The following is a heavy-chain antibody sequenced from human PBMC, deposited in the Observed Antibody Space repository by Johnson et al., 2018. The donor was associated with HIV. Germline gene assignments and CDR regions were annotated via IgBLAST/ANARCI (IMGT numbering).Heavy chain of an antibody. CDR3: AKGMWGHDAFDI. D-gene: IGHD1-26*01. Sequence: QVQLVESGGGLVKAGGSLRLSCAASGFIFNDYYMSWIRQAPGKGLELLSYISTSGGTLYYVGSVKGRFTISRDNAKNSLYLQMNSLRAEDTAVYYCAKGMWGHDAFDIWGQGTMVTVSS. CDR2: ISTSGGTL. V-gene: IGHV3-11*04. CDR1: GFIFNDYY. J-gene: IGHJ3*02.